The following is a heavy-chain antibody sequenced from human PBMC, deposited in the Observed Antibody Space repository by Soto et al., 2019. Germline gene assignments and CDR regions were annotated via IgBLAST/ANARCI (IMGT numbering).Heavy chain of an antibody. Sequence: PGGSLRLSCAASGFTFSSYSMNWVRQAPGKGLEWVSSISSSSSYIYYADSVKGRFTISRDNAKNSLYLQMNSLRAEDTAVYYCARVGITYYYGSGREDAFDIWGQGTMVTVSS. CDR2: ISSSSSYI. CDR1: GFTFSSYS. CDR3: ARVGITYYYGSGREDAFDI. J-gene: IGHJ3*02. V-gene: IGHV3-21*01. D-gene: IGHD3-10*01.